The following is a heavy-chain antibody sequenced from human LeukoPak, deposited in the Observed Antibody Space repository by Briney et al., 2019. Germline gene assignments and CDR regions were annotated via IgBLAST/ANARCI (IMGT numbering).Heavy chain of an antibody. CDR3: ARSSAGGRITIFGVVMDTPFDP. CDR2: IIPIFGTA. Sequence: SVKVSCKASGGTSSSYAISWVRQALGQGLEWMGGIIPIFGTANYAQKFQGRVTITTDESTSTTYMELSRLRSEDTAVYYCARSSAGGRITIFGVVMDTPFDPRGQGTLVTVSS. D-gene: IGHD3-3*01. CDR1: GGTSSSYA. J-gene: IGHJ5*02. V-gene: IGHV1-69*05.